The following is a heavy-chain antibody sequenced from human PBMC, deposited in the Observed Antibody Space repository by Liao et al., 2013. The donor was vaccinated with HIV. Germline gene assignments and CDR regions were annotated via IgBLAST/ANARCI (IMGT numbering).Heavy chain of an antibody. D-gene: IGHD5-24*01. CDR1: GGSFSGYY. V-gene: IGHV4-34*01. CDR3: ARDWILGIGRWLQIRGFDY. Sequence: QVQLQQWGAGLLKPSETLSLTCAVYGGSFSGYYWSWIRQPPGKGLEWIGEINHSGSTNYNPSLKSRVTISVDTSKNQFSLKLSSVTAADTAVYYCARDWILGIGRWLQIRGFDYWGQGTLVTVSS. CDR2: INHSGST. J-gene: IGHJ4*02.